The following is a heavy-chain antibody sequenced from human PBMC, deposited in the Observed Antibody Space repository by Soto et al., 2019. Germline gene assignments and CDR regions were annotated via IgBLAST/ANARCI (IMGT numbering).Heavy chain of an antibody. CDR1: GFTFSSYG. J-gene: IGHJ4*02. CDR3: ANVEGGAYPDFDL. D-gene: IGHD1-26*01. CDR2: ISYDGSKK. Sequence: GGSLRLSCEASGFTFSSYGMHWVRQAPGKGLEWVAVISYDGSKKYCADSVKGRFTISRDNSKNTLYLQMNSLRAEDRAVYYCANVEGGAYPDFDLWGQGTLVTVSS. V-gene: IGHV3-30*18.